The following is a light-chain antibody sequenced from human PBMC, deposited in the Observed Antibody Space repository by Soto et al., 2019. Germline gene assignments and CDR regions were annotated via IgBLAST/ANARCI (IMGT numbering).Light chain of an antibody. CDR3: QQYNNWPRGFT. Sequence: EIVMTQSPATLSVSPGERATLSCRASQSVSSNLAWYQQKPGQAPRLLIYGASTRATGIPARFSGSGSGTGFTLTISSLQSEDFAVYYCQQYNNWPRGFTFGPGTKVDIK. CDR1: QSVSSN. J-gene: IGKJ3*01. V-gene: IGKV3-15*01. CDR2: GAS.